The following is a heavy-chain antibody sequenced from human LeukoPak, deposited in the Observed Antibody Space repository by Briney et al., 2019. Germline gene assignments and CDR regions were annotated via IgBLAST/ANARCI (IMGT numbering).Heavy chain of an antibody. J-gene: IGHJ5*02. D-gene: IGHD1-1*01. CDR1: GGSFSGYY. V-gene: IGHV4-34*01. CDR2: INHSGST. Sequence: PSETLSLTCAVYGGSFSGYYWSWIRQPPGKGLEWIGEINHSGSTNYNPSLKSRVTISVDTSKNQFSLKLSSVTAADTAVYYCARGPGTHRGFDPWGQGTLVTVSS. CDR3: ARGPGTHRGFDP.